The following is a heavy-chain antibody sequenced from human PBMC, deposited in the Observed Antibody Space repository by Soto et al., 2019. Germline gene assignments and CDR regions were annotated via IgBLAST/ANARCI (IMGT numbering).Heavy chain of an antibody. CDR1: GFTFSNAW. CDR3: TTDTSSGWLGSDY. Sequence: ESGGGLVKPGGSLRLSCAASGFTFSNAWMSWVRQAPGKGLEWVGRIKSKTDGGTTDYAAPVKGRFTISRDDSKNTLYLQMNSLKTEDTAVYYCTTDTSSGWLGSDYWGQGTLVTVSS. J-gene: IGHJ4*02. CDR2: IKSKTDGGTT. V-gene: IGHV3-15*01. D-gene: IGHD6-19*01.